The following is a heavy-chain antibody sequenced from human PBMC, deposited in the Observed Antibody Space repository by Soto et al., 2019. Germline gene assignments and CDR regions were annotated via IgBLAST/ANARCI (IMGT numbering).Heavy chain of an antibody. CDR1: GFSLETSGMG. Sequence: QITLKESGPTLVKPTQTLTLTCAFSGFSLETSGMGMSWIRQPPGKALEWLALIYWDDDKRYSPSLKKRLTITKATIQNQVSLTLTNVDPVDTATYYCAHSLYHYYNSAHYTYRYFDLWGRGTLVTVSS. CDR3: AHSLYHYYNSAHYTYRYFDL. D-gene: IGHD3-22*01. J-gene: IGHJ2*01. CDR2: IYWDDDK. V-gene: IGHV2-5*02.